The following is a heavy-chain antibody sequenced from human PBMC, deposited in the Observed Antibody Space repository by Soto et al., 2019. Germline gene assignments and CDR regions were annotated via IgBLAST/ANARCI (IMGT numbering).Heavy chain of an antibody. CDR3: AKGSTVTFYYYYMDV. D-gene: IGHD4-17*01. CDR1: GFTFSSYA. V-gene: IGHV3-23*01. Sequence: EVQLLESGGGLVQPGGSLRLSCAASGFTFSSYAMSWVRQAPGKGLEWVSAISGSGGSTCYADSVKGRFTISRDNSKNTLYLQMNSLRAEDTAVYYCAKGSTVTFYYYYMDVWGKGTTVTVSS. J-gene: IGHJ6*03. CDR2: ISGSGGST.